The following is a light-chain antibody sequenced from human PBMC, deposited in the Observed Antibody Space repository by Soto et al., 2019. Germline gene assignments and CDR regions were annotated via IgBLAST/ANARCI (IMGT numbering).Light chain of an antibody. J-gene: IGKJ1*01. CDR1: QSVTSIN. CDR2: GAS. CDR3: HHYGDSSWK. Sequence: EIVLTQSPGTLSLSPGERATLSCRASQSVTSINLAWYQQKPGQAPRLLIFGASSRASGIPDRFSGSGSGTDFTLTITRLEPEDFAVYYCHHYGDSSWKFRQGTKVDI. V-gene: IGKV3-20*01.